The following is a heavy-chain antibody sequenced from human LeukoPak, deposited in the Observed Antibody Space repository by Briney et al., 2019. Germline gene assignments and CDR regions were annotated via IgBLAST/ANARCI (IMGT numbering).Heavy chain of an antibody. D-gene: IGHD2-2*01. J-gene: IGHJ4*02. CDR2: IYYSGST. V-gene: IGHV4-59*12. CDR1: GGSISSYY. CDR3: ARDVVAARGSFDY. Sequence: SETLSLTCTVSGGSISSYYWSWIRQPPGKGLEWIGYIYYSGSTYYNPSLRSRVTISVDTSKNQFSLKLSSVTAADTAVYYCARDVVAARGSFDYWGQGTLVTVSS.